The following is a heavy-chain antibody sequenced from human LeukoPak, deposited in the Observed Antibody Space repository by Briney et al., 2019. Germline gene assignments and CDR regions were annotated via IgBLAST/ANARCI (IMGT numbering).Heavy chain of an antibody. J-gene: IGHJ4*02. V-gene: IGHV1-2*02. CDR3: ARGAGGDWFPNGY. CDR1: GYTFTGYY. Sequence: ASVKVSCKASGYTFTGYYMHWVRQAPGQGLEWMGWINPNSGGTNYAQKFQGRVTMTRETSISTAYMELSRLRSDDTAVYYCARGAGGDWFPNGYWGQGALVTVSS. D-gene: IGHD3/OR15-3a*01. CDR2: INPNSGGT.